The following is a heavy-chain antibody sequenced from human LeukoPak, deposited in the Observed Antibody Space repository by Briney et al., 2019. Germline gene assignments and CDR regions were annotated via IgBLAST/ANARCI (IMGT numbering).Heavy chain of an antibody. V-gene: IGHV3-23*01. CDR3: AKSGPLAGTVMRGFDY. J-gene: IGHJ4*02. Sequence: GGSLRLSCAASQFTFSNYAMSWVPQAPGKGLEWVSAISGCGNTTYFAASVKGRLTISRDNSKNTLYLQMNSLRAEDTAVYYCAKSGPLAGTVMRGFDYWGQGALVTVSS. D-gene: IGHD6-19*01. CDR2: ISGCGNTT. CDR1: QFTFSNYA.